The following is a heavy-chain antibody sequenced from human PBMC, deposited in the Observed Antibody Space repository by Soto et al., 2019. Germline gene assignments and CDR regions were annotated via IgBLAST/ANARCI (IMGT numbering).Heavy chain of an antibody. CDR2: INVSDGST. J-gene: IGHJ4*02. Sequence: ASVKVSCKASGYPFTSYYLHWVRQAPGQGPEWMGRINVSDGSTRYAQNFQGRVTMTRDTSTTTAYMELSPLRSDDTAGYYCARAKSDSNLFDYWGQGTLVTVSS. CDR3: ARAKSDSNLFDY. V-gene: IGHV1-46*01. D-gene: IGHD4-4*01. CDR1: GYPFTSYY.